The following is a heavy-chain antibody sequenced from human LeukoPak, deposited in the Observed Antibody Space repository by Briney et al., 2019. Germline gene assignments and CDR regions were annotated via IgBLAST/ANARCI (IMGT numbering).Heavy chain of an antibody. J-gene: IGHJ1*01. V-gene: IGHV4-4*07. CDR1: GGSISSYY. CDR3: ARDEWEGSFQH. D-gene: IGHD1-26*01. CDR2: IYHSGST. Sequence: SETLSLTCTVSGGSISSYYWSWIRQPAGKGLEWIGRIYHSGSTYYNPSLKSRVTISVDTSKNQFSLKLSSVTAADTAVYYCARDEWEGSFQHWGQGTLVTVSS.